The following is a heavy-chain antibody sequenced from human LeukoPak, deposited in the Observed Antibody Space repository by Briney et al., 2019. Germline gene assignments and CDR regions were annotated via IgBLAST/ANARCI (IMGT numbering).Heavy chain of an antibody. J-gene: IGHJ4*02. D-gene: IGHD6-19*01. Sequence: RPGGSLRLSCEASGFIFDDYGMNWVRQAPGKGLEWVSGINWIGGSTGYADSVKGRFTISRDNAKNSLYLQMNSLRAEDTAVYYCTRAVAGTYFDYWGQGTLVTVSS. CDR3: TRAVAGTYFDY. CDR2: INWIGGST. CDR1: GFIFDDYG. V-gene: IGHV3-20*04.